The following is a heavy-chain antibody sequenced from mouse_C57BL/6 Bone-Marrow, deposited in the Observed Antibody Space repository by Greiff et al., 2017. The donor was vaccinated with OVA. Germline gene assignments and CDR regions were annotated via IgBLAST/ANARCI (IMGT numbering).Heavy chain of an antibody. Sequence: EVHLVESGGGLVQPGESLKLSCESNEYEFPSHDMSWVRKTPEKRLELVAAINSDGGSTYYPDTMERRFIISRDNTKKTLYLQMSSLRSEDTALYYCASWDYYGSSDDFDYWGQGTTLTVSS. CDR1: EYEFPSHD. CDR2: INSDGGST. CDR3: ASWDYYGSSDDFDY. J-gene: IGHJ2*01. D-gene: IGHD1-1*01. V-gene: IGHV5-2*01.